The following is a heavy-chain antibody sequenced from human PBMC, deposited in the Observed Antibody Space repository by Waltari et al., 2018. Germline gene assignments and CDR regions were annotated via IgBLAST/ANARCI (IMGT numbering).Heavy chain of an antibody. V-gene: IGHV1-69*08. D-gene: IGHD6-13*01. CDR2: IIPIFGTA. CDR1: GGTFSSYA. J-gene: IGHJ4*02. Sequence: QVQLVQSGAEVKKPGSSVKVSCKASGGTFSSYAISWVRQAPGQGLEWMGRIIPIFGTANDAQKFQGRVTITADKSTSTAYMELSSLRSEDTAVYYCARAPTSSSHDQWIGVWGQGTLVTVSS. CDR3: ARAPTSSSHDQWIGV.